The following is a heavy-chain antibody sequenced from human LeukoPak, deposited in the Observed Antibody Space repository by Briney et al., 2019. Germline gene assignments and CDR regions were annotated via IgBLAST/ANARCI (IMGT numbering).Heavy chain of an antibody. CDR2: LRGSGGGT. J-gene: IGHJ4*02. Sequence: GGSLRLSCAASGFTFSNYGMGWVRQAPGKGLEWVSVLRGSGGGTYYADSVKGRFTISRDNSKNTVYLQMNSLRAEDTAVYYCVKARMPHCGTDCLESWGQGTLVTVSS. D-gene: IGHD2-21*02. CDR3: VKARMPHCGTDCLES. CDR1: GFTFSNYG. V-gene: IGHV3-23*01.